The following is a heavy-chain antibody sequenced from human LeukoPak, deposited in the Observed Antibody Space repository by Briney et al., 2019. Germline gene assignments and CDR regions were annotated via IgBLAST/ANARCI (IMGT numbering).Heavy chain of an antibody. CDR3: ARRIAARPNWFDP. Sequence: ASVKVSCKASGYTFTSYYMHWVRQAPGQGLEWMGWINPNSGGTNYAQKFQGRVTMTRDTSISTAYMELSRLRSDDTAVYYCARRIAARPNWFDPWGQGTLVTVSS. CDR2: INPNSGGT. CDR1: GYTFTSYY. D-gene: IGHD6-6*01. V-gene: IGHV1-2*02. J-gene: IGHJ5*02.